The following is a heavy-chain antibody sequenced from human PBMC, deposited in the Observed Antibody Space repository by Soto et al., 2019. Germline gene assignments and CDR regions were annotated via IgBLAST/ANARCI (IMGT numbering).Heavy chain of an antibody. Sequence: PSETLSLTCSVSGGSISSYYWSWIRQPPGKGLEWIGYIFYSGRSGSTNYNPSLKSRVTISVDTSKNQFSLKLSSVTAADTAVYYCARTALGWFDPWGQGTLVTVSS. CDR3: ARTALGWFDP. V-gene: IGHV4-59*01. CDR1: GGSISSYY. CDR2: IFYSGRSGST. J-gene: IGHJ5*02. D-gene: IGHD2-21*02.